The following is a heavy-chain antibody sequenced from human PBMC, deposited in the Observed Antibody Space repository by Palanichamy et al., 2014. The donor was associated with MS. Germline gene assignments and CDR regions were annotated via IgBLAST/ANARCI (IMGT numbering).Heavy chain of an antibody. J-gene: IGHJ4*02. CDR2: ITQNGEST. CDR1: GFTFSSYA. Sequence: EVHLLESGGGLVQPGGSLRLSCAASGFTFSSYAMSWVRQAPGKGLEWVSTITQNGESTYYTDSVKGRFIISRDNSKNTLYLQMISLRADDTAVYYCVLTIFGDWGQGTLVTVSS. D-gene: IGHD3-3*01. CDR3: VLTIFGD. V-gene: IGHV3-23*01.